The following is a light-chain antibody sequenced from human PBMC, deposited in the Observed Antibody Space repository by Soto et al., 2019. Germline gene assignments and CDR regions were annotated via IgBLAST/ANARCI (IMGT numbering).Light chain of an antibody. J-gene: IGLJ1*01. CDR2: SNN. V-gene: IGLV1-44*01. Sequence: QSVLTQPPSASGTPGQRVTISCSGSSSNIGSNTVNWYQQLPGTAPQLLIYSNNQRPSGVPARFSGSRSGTSASLAISGLQSDDEADYYCAAWDDRLNGVVFGIGTKLTVL. CDR3: AAWDDRLNGVV. CDR1: SSNIGSNT.